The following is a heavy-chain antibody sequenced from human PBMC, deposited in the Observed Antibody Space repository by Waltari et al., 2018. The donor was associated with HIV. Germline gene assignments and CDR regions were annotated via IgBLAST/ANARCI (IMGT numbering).Heavy chain of an antibody. J-gene: IGHJ6*02. CDR2: ISYDGSNK. V-gene: IGHV3-30-3*01. CDR3: ARASGSYGGGVGSYYYYGMDV. CDR1: GFPFSSYA. Sequence: QVQLVESGGGVVQPGRSLRLSCAASGFPFSSYAMPWVRQAPGQGLEGVAVISYDGSNKYTADACKGLLTNSRDNAKNTLYLQMNSRGAEDTAVYYWARASGSYGGGVGSYYYYGMDVWGQGTTVTVSS. D-gene: IGHD1-26*01.